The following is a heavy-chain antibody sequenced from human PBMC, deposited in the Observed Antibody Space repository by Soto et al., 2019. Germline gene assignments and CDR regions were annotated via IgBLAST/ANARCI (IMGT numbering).Heavy chain of an antibody. Sequence: SETLSLTCTVSGASMSSINYYWGWIRQTPEKDLEWLGSTFYSGTTYYNPSLKSRVTISVDKSKNQFSLKLSSVTAADTAVYYCARGSNYYGSGSYYNPPYYFDYWGQGTLVTVSS. CDR2: TFYSGTT. CDR3: ARGSNYYGSGSYYNPPYYFDY. CDR1: GASMSSINYY. D-gene: IGHD3-10*01. V-gene: IGHV4-39*07. J-gene: IGHJ4*02.